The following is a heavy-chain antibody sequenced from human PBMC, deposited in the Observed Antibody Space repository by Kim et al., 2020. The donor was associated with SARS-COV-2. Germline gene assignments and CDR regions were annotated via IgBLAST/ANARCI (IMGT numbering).Heavy chain of an antibody. CDR1: GFTFSNYA. CDR3: AKCHSDWVNDAVDL. CDR2: IRGGGAGS. J-gene: IGHJ3*01. V-gene: IGHV3-23*01. D-gene: IGHD3-16*01. Sequence: GGSLRLSCAASGFTFSNYAMSWVRQAPGKGLEWDSYIRGGGAGSNYDSPVKDRCTISRDNFKNKLYLQVDSLRAAAKAVYYYAKCHSDWVNDAVDLWG.